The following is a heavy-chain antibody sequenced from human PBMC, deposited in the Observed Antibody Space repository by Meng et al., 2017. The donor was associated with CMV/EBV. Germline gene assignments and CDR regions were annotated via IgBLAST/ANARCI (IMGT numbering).Heavy chain of an antibody. D-gene: IGHD4-23*01. V-gene: IGHV3-43*01. CDR3: AKDISYGGNGPFDY. Sequence: GESLKISCAASGFTFDDYTMHWVRQVPGKGLEWVSLISWDGGSTYYADSVKGRFTISRDNSKNSLYLQMNSLRTEDTALYYCAKDISYGGNGPFDYWGQGTLVTVSS. CDR1: GFTFDDYT. J-gene: IGHJ4*02. CDR2: ISWDGGST.